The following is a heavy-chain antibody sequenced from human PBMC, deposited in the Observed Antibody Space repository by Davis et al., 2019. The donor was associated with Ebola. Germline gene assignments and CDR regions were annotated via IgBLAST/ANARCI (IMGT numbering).Heavy chain of an antibody. CDR3: ARDASADSSGYHFDY. Sequence: PSETLSLTCAVYGGSFSDYYWSWIRQPPGKELEWIGEITHSESTNYNPSLKSRATLSVDTSKNQFSLKLSSVTAADTAVYYCARDASADSSGYHFDYWGQGTLVTVSS. D-gene: IGHD3-22*01. CDR2: ITHSEST. J-gene: IGHJ4*02. CDR1: GGSFSDYY. V-gene: IGHV4-34*01.